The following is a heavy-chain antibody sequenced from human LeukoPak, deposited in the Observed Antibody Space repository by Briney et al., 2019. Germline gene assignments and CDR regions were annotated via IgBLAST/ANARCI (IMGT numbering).Heavy chain of an antibody. CDR1: GGTFSSYA. Sequence: SVKVSCKASGGTFSSYAISWVRQAPGQGLEWMGRIIPILGIANYAQKFQGRVTITADKSTSAAYMELSSPRSEDTAVYYCARESIVLMVYAQYYFDYWGQGTLVTVSS. D-gene: IGHD2-8*01. CDR3: ARESIVLMVYAQYYFDY. CDR2: IIPILGIA. V-gene: IGHV1-69*04. J-gene: IGHJ4*02.